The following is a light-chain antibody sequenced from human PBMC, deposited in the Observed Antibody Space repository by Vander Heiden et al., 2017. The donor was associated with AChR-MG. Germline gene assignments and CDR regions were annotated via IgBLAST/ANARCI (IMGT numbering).Light chain of an antibody. V-gene: IGLV6-57*04. CDR2: EDD. CDR1: SGSIASDY. J-gene: IGLJ2*01. CDR3: QSSDSANQVI. Sequence: NFLLTHPRSASGSQGSRISISCTRSSGSIASDYVQWYQQRPGSAPITLSYEDDQRPSGVPVRFSGSIDSTSNSASLTISGLKTEDEADYFCQSSDSANQVICGGGTTL.